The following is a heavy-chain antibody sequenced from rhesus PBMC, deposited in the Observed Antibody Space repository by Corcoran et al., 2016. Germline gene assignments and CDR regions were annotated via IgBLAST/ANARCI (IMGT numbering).Heavy chain of an antibody. J-gene: IGHJ4*01. D-gene: IGHD1-1*01. CDR1: GYSISSGYY. V-gene: IGHV4S14*01. CDR2: IYGSGGSN. Sequence: QVQLQESGPGLVKPSETLSLTCAVSGYSISSGYYWNWIRQPPGKGREWIGSIYGSGGSNSLTPSLKSRVTLSVDTSKNQFSLKLSSVTAADTAVYYCGSGGRAGTVDYWGQGVLVTVSS. CDR3: GSGGRAGTVDY.